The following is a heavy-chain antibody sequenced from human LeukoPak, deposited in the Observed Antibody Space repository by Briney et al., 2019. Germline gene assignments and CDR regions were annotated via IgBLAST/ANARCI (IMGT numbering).Heavy chain of an antibody. CDR1: GGTFSSYA. V-gene: IGHV1-69*13. CDR2: IIPIFGTA. CDR3: ARVATIPD. J-gene: IGHJ4*02. D-gene: IGHD5-12*01. Sequence: ASVKVSCKAFGGTFSSYAISWVRQAPGQGLEWMGGIIPIFGTANYAQKFQGRVTITADESTSTAYMELSSLRSDDTAVYYCARVATIPDWGQGTLVTVSS.